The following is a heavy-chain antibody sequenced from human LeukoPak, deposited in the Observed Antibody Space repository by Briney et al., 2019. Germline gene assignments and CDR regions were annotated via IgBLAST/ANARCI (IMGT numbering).Heavy chain of an antibody. J-gene: IGHJ4*02. CDR1: GFTFSGYW. Sequence: GGSLRLSCAASGFTFSGYWMSWVRQAPGKGLEWVANIKQDGSEKYYVDSVKGRFTISRDNAKNSLYLQMNSLRAEDTAVYYCARDVRWQQLDYWGQGTLVTVSS. CDR3: ARDVRWQQLDY. V-gene: IGHV3-7*01. D-gene: IGHD6-13*01. CDR2: IKQDGSEK.